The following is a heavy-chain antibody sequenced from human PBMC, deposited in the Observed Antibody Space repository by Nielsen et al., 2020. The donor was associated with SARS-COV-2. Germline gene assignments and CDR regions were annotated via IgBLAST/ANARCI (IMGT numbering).Heavy chain of an antibody. V-gene: IGHV4-59*08. D-gene: IGHD3-10*01. CDR3: ARHYYGSGIYYNIRWFDP. J-gene: IGHJ5*02. CDR1: GGSVSGYY. CDR2: IYYTGIT. Sequence: TLSLTCTVSGGSVSGYYWSWIRQVPEKGLEWIGYIYYTGITNYNPSLKGRVSISVDTSNNQVSLRLSSVTAADTAVYFCARHYYGSGIYYNIRWFDPWGQGTLVAVSS.